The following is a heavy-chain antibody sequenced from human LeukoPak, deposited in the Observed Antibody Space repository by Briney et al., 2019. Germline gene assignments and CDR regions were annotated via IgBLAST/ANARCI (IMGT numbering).Heavy chain of an antibody. CDR1: GFSFSTTW. CDR2: INSDGSST. Sequence: GGSLRLSCAASGFSFSTTWMHWVRQAPGKGLVWVSRINSDGSSTIYADSVKGRFTISRDNAKNTLYLQMNSLRVEDTAVYYCVTQYFDYWGQGTLVAVSS. D-gene: IGHD2-21*02. V-gene: IGHV3-74*01. CDR3: VTQYFDY. J-gene: IGHJ4*02.